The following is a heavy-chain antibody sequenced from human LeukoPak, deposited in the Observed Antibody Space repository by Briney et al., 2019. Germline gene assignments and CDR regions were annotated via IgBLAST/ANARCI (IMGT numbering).Heavy chain of an antibody. J-gene: IGHJ4*02. D-gene: IGHD6-25*01. Sequence: SETLSLTCTVSGDSISRSTYYWAWICQPPGKGLEWIGSVYYGRSPYFNPSLESRATISVDTSKNHFSLKMSSVTAADTAVYYCARSSGTGTFSYWGQGTLVTVSS. V-gene: IGHV4-39*02. CDR2: VYYGRSP. CDR3: ARSSGTGTFSY. CDR1: GDSISRSTYY.